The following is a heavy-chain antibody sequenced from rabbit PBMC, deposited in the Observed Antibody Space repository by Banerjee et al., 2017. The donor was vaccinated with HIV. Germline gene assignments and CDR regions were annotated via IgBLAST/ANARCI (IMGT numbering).Heavy chain of an antibody. CDR3: ARDSGTSFSSYGMDL. V-gene: IGHV1S45*01. D-gene: IGHD8-1*01. J-gene: IGHJ6*01. CDR1: GFSFSNKAV. CDR2: INAVTGKA. Sequence: QEQLLESGGGLVKPGASLTLTCKASGFSFSNKAVMCWVRQAPGKGLEWIACINAVTGKAVYASWAKGRITISKTSSTTVTLQMTSLTAADTATYFCARDSGTSFSSYGMDLWGPGTLVTVS.